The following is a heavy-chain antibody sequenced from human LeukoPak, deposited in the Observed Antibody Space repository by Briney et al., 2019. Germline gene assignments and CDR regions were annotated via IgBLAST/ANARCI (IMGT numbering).Heavy chain of an antibody. CDR3: ARDSGITVTTWNWFDP. CDR1: GYTFTSYG. J-gene: IGHJ5*02. V-gene: IGHV1-18*01. CDR2: ISVYNGNT. Sequence: ASVKVSCKASGYTFTSYGISWVRQAPGQGLEWMGWISVYNGNTNYAQKLQGRVTMTTDTSTSTAYMELRSLRSDDTAVYYCARDSGITVTTWNWFDPWGQGTLVTVSS. D-gene: IGHD4-11*01.